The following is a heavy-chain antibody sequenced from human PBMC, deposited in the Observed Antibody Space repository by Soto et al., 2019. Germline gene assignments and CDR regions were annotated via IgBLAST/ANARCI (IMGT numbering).Heavy chain of an antibody. CDR3: ARPLSRGGYYYYYGMDV. D-gene: IGHD3-16*01. J-gene: IGHJ6*02. CDR2: IDPSDSYT. V-gene: IGHV5-10-1*01. CDR1: GYSFTSYW. Sequence: PGESLKISCNGSGYSFTSYWISWVRQMPGKGLEWMGRIDPSDSYTNYSPSFQGHVTISADKSISTAYLQWSSLKASDTAMYYCARPLSRGGYYYYYGMDVWGQGTTVTVSS.